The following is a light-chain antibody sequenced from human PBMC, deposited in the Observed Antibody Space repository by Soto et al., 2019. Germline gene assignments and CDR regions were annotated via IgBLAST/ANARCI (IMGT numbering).Light chain of an antibody. CDR1: SSDVGSHNL. CDR3: CSYAGSSTYI. Sequence: QSVLTQPASVSGSPGQSITISCTGTSSDVGSHNLVSWYQQHPDRAPKLMIYEGSTRPSGVSNRFSGSKSGNTASLTISGRKAEDEDDYFCCSYAGSSTYIFGSGTKLTV. J-gene: IGLJ1*01. CDR2: EGS. V-gene: IGLV2-23*01.